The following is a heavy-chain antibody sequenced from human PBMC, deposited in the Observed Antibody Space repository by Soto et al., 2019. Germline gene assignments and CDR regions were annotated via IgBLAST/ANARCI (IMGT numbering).Heavy chain of an antibody. CDR1: GGSISSSSYY. Sequence: SETLSLTCTVSGGSISSSSYYWGWIRQPPGKGLEWIGSIYYSGSTYYNPSLKSRVTISVDTSKNQFSLKLSSVTAADTAVYYCASLTIFGVEPYWGQGTLVTVSS. CDR2: IYYSGST. D-gene: IGHD3-3*01. CDR3: ASLTIFGVEPY. J-gene: IGHJ4*02. V-gene: IGHV4-39*01.